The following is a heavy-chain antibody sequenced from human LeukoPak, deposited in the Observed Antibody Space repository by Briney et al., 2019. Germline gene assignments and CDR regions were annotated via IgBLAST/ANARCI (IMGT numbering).Heavy chain of an antibody. CDR3: ARARGAVAIDY. CDR2: IYHSGST. Sequence: SGTLSLTCAVSGGSISSSNWWSWVRQPPGKGLEWIGEIYHSGSTNYNPSLKSRVTISVDTSKNQFPLKLTSVTAADTAVYYCARARGAVAIDYWGQGTLVTVSS. J-gene: IGHJ4*02. D-gene: IGHD6-19*01. V-gene: IGHV4-4*02. CDR1: GGSISSSNW.